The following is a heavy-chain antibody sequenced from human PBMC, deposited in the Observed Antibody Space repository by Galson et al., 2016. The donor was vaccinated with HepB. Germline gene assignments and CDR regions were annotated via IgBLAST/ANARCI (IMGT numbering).Heavy chain of an antibody. V-gene: IGHV1-3*01. CDR1: GYTFTSYP. Sequence: SVKVSCKASGYTFTSYPMHWVRQAPGQRLEWMGWINAGNGNTKYSQKFQGRVSVTRDTSASTAYMEVSSLRSEDTAVYFCARELGLWFGDLLDSWGQGTLVTVAS. CDR3: ARELGLWFGDLLDS. J-gene: IGHJ4*02. CDR2: INAGNGNT. D-gene: IGHD3-10*01.